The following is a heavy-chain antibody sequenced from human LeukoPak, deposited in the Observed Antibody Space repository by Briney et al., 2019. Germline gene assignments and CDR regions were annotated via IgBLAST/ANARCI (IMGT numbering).Heavy chain of an antibody. CDR3: ARGGVVVVGANFFDI. D-gene: IGHD4/OR15-4a*01. CDR1: GFTFSSYA. Sequence: GGSLRLSCAASGFTFSSYAMSWVRQAPEKGLEWVSVIYGGGDTYYADSVKARFTISRDDSKNTLYLQMNSLRAEDTAVYYCARGGVVVVGANFFDIWGQGTVVTVSS. J-gene: IGHJ3*02. CDR2: IYGGGDT. V-gene: IGHV3-66*01.